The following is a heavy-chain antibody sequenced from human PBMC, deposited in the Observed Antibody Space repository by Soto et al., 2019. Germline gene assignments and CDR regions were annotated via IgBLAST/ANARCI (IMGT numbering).Heavy chain of an antibody. D-gene: IGHD2-21*01. CDR2: INPNGGST. J-gene: IGHJ4*02. CDR1: GYSFIPNY. V-gene: IGHV1-46*01. Sequence: XSVKVSFNAPGYSFIPNYLHWVRQAPGQGLEWMAIINPNGGSTNYAQKFQGRVTVTSGTSTSTVSMEMNSLGSDDTAVYFCARSLLQGDFWGQGTLVTVSS. CDR3: ARSLLQGDF.